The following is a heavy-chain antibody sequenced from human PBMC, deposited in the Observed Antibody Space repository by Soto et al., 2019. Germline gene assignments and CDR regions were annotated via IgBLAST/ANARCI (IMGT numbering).Heavy chain of an antibody. J-gene: IGHJ4*02. V-gene: IGHV3-11*01. CDR2: ISSSGTTI. CDR1: GFTFSDYY. D-gene: IGHD4-17*01. CDR3: ARASTTVTTLDY. Sequence: PGGSLRLSCAASGFTFSDYYMSWIRQAPGKGLEWVSYISSSGTTIHHADSVKGRFTISRDNAKNSLYLQMNSLTAADTAVYYCARASTTVTTLDYWGQGTLVTVSS.